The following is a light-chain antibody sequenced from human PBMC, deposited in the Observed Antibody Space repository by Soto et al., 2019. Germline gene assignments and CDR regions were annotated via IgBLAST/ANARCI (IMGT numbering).Light chain of an antibody. V-gene: IGKV3-20*01. CDR3: QQYGNSPPGP. J-gene: IGKJ5*01. Sequence: IVCPQSPGTLYLSPGERVTLSCRASQSVTTRLAWYQHKPGQAPRLLMSGASSRASGVPVRFSGSGSGADFTLTISRLEPEDFAIYFCQQYGNSPPGPFGQGTRLEIK. CDR2: GAS. CDR1: QSVTTR.